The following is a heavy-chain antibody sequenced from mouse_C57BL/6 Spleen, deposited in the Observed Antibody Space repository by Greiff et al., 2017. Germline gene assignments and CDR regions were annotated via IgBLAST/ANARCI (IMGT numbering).Heavy chain of an antibody. CDR2: INPNNGGT. V-gene: IGHV1-26*01. Sequence: VQLQQSGPELVKPGASVKISCKASGYTFTDYYMNWVKQSHGKSLEWIGDINPNNGGTSYNQKFKGKATLTVDKSSSTAYMELRSLTSEDSAVYYCARDTRVRRYFDVWGTGTTVTVSS. CDR3: ARDTRVRRYFDV. J-gene: IGHJ1*03. CDR1: GYTFTDYY.